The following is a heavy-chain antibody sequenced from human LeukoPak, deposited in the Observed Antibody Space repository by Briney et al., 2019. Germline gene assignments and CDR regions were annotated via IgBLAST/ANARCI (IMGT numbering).Heavy chain of an antibody. CDR1: GFSFSSYA. V-gene: IGHV3-30-3*01. D-gene: IGHD3-3*01. Sequence: GRSLRLSCAASGFSFSSYAMHWVRQAPGKGLEWVAVTSYDESNKYYTDSVKGRFTISRDNAKNSLYLQMNSLRAEDTAVYYCAREYDFWSGYYRVDYWGQGTLVTVSS. J-gene: IGHJ4*02. CDR2: TSYDESNK. CDR3: AREYDFWSGYYRVDY.